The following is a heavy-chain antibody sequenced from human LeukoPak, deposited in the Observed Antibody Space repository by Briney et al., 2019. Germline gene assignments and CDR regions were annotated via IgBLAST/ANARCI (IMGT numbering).Heavy chain of an antibody. CDR1: GASVGSAGYY. CDR3: ARTQSQSGSYRYYFGY. Sequence: SETLSLTCTVSGASVGSAGYYWTWIRQPPGGGLEWIGYIYYIRNTYYNPSLKSRVTMSLDPSNNQFSLRLNSVTAADTAVYYCARTQSQSGSYRYYFGYWGQVTLVTVSS. J-gene: IGHJ4*02. D-gene: IGHD1-26*01. V-gene: IGHV4-61*08. CDR2: IYYIRNT.